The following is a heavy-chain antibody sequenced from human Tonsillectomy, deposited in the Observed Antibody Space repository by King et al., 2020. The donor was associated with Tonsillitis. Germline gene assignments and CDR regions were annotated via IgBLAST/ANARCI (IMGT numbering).Heavy chain of an antibody. CDR3: AKLLRSGYHLYYMDV. J-gene: IGHJ6*03. Sequence: VQLVESGGGLVQPGGSLRLSCAASGFTFSSFAMTWVRQAPGKGLEWVSSISDSAGGTYYADSVNGRFTISRDNSKNTLYLQVNGLRAEDTAVYYCAKLLRSGYHLYYMDVWGKGTTVIVSS. CDR2: ISDSAGGT. D-gene: IGHD3-3*01. CDR1: GFTFSSFA. V-gene: IGHV3-23*04.